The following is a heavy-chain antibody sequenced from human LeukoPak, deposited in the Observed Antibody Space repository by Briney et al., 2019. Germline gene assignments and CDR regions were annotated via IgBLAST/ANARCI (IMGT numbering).Heavy chain of an antibody. D-gene: IGHD3-10*01. Sequence: GASVKVSCKVSGYTLTELSMHWVRQAPGKGLEWMGGFDPEDGETIYAQKFQGRVTMTEDTSTDTAYMELSSLRSEDTAVYYCATESRSGSYYKGYYYYMDVWGKGTTVTISS. CDR1: GYTLTELS. J-gene: IGHJ6*03. CDR3: ATESRSGSYYKGYYYYMDV. V-gene: IGHV1-24*01. CDR2: FDPEDGET.